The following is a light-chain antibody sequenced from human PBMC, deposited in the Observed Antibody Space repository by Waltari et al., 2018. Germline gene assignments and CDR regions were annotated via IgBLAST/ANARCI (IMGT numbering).Light chain of an antibody. CDR3: QQYNTYPVT. J-gene: IGKJ4*01. CDR2: KAS. V-gene: IGKV1-5*03. CDR1: QSMSIF. Sequence: IQMTQSPSTLSASVGDRVTITCRASQSMSIFFSWYQQKPGRAPNLLLSKASTLQSGVPSRFSGSGSGTEITLTISDLQPDDFATYYCQQYNTYPVTFGGGTKVEIK.